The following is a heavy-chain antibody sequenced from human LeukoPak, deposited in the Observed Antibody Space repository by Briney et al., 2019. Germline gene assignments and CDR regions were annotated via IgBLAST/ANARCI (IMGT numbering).Heavy chain of an antibody. J-gene: IGHJ2*01. CDR3: ARHSRPSNYYDSRSVYWYFDL. V-gene: IGHV4-34*01. Sequence: SETLSLTCAVYGGSFSGYYWSWIRQPPGKGLEWIGEINHSGSTNYNPSLKSRVTISVDTSKNQFSLKLSSVTAADTAVYYCARHSRPSNYYDSRSVYWYFDLWGRGTLVTVSS. D-gene: IGHD3-22*01. CDR1: GGSFSGYY. CDR2: INHSGST.